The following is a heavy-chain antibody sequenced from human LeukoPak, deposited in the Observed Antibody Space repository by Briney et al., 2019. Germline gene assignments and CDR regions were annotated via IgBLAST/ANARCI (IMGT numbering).Heavy chain of an antibody. CDR3: ARLIVVVVAATQRHNWFDP. D-gene: IGHD2-15*01. Sequence: SETLSLTCTVSGGSISSSSYYWGWIRQPPGKGLEWIGSIYYSGSTYYNPSLKSRVTISVDTSKNQFSLKLSSVTAADTAAYYCARLIVVVVAATQRHNWFDPWGQGTLVTVSS. CDR1: GGSISSSSYY. V-gene: IGHV4-39*01. CDR2: IYYSGST. J-gene: IGHJ5*02.